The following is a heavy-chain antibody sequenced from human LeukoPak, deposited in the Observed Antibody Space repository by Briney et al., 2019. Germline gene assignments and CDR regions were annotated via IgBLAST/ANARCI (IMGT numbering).Heavy chain of an antibody. J-gene: IGHJ3*02. D-gene: IGHD6-19*01. CDR2: INPNSGGT. CDR1: GYTFTGYY. V-gene: IGHV1-2*02. Sequence: ASVKVSCKASGYTFTGYYMHWVRQAPGQGLEWMGWINPNSGGTNYAQKFQGRVTMTRDTSISTAYMELSRLRSDDTAVYYCAREAVAGTKGAFDIWGQGTMVTVSS. CDR3: AREAVAGTKGAFDI.